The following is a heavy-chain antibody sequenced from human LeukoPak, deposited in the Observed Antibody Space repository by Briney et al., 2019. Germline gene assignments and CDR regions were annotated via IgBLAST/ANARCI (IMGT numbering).Heavy chain of an antibody. CDR1: GGTFSSYA. V-gene: IGHV1-69*05. Sequence: GASVKVSCKASGGTFSSYAISWVRQAPGQGLEWMGGIIPIFGTASYAQKFQGRVTITTDESTSTAYMELSSLRSEDTAVYYCARRGLRGWYFDLWGRGTLVTVSS. CDR2: IIPIFGTA. D-gene: IGHD3-10*01. CDR3: ARRGLRGWYFDL. J-gene: IGHJ2*01.